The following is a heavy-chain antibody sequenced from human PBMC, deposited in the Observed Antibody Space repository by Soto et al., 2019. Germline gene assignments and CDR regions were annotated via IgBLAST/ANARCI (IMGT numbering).Heavy chain of an antibody. D-gene: IGHD3-22*01. J-gene: IGHJ4*02. CDR3: AKVRLDITIYGGGYLSDY. CDR2: ISSGGDNT. V-gene: IGHV3-23*01. CDR1: GFTFRNYA. Sequence: EVQLLESGGDLVQPGGSLRLSCAASGFTFRNYAMTWVRQAPGKGLEWVSSISSGGDNTWYADSVKGRFTISRDNSRDSLYCHMIALRGQATAIFYGAKVRLDITIYGGGYLSDYWGQGTRVTVSS.